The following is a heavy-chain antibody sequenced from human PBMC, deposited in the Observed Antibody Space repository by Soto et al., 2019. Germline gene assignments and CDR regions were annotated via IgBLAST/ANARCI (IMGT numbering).Heavy chain of an antibody. J-gene: IGHJ4*02. CDR2: ISWNSGSI. V-gene: IGHV3-9*01. Sequence: EVQLVESGGGLVQPGRSLRLSCAASGFTFDDYAMHWVRQAPGKGLEWVSGISWNSGSIGYADSVKGRFTISRDNAKNSLYLQMNSLRAEDTALYYCAKDRVGDTVAGTPSYVFDYWGQGTLVTVSS. D-gene: IGHD6-19*01. CDR3: AKDRVGDTVAGTPSYVFDY. CDR1: GFTFDDYA.